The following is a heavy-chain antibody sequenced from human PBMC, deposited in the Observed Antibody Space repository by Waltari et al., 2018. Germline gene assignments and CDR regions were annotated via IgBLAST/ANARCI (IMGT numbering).Heavy chain of an antibody. CDR1: GYTFTSYG. J-gene: IGHJ4*02. Sequence: QVQLVQSGAEVKKPGASVKVSCKASGYTFTSYGISWVRQAPGQGLEWMGWISAYNGNTNNAQKLQGRVTMTTDTSTSTAYMELRSLRSDDTAVYYCARDFRRYCSGGSCYFDYWGQGTLVTVSS. CDR2: ISAYNGNT. V-gene: IGHV1-18*01. CDR3: ARDFRRYCSGGSCYFDY. D-gene: IGHD2-15*01.